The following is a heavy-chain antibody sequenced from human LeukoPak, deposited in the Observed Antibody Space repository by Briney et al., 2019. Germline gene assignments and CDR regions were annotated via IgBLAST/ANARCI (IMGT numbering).Heavy chain of an antibody. CDR3: AKSSGFGAARYYFDY. D-gene: IGHD3-16*01. Sequence: GGSLRLSCAASGFTFSSYAMSWVRQAPGKGLEWVSGISGSGGSTYYADSVKGRFTISRDNSKNTLYLQMNSLRAEDTAVYYCAKSSGFGAARYYFDYWGQGTLVTVSS. CDR1: GFTFSSYA. J-gene: IGHJ4*02. CDR2: ISGSGGST. V-gene: IGHV3-23*01.